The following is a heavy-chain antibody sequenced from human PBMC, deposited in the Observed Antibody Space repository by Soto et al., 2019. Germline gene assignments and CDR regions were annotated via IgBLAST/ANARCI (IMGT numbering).Heavy chain of an antibody. CDR1: GGSISTYY. Sequence: QVQLQESGPGLVTPSETLSLTCTVSGGSISTYYWSWIRQPPGKGLEWLGYIHYTGSTDYNPSLNSRVTMSVDTSKNQFSLRLSSVTAADTAVYYCARNRWFDPWGQGTLVTVSS. V-gene: IGHV4-59*08. J-gene: IGHJ5*02. CDR2: IHYTGST. CDR3: ARNRWFDP.